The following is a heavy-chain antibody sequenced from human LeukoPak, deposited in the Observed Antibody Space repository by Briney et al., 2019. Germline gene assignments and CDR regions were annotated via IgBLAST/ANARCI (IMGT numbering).Heavy chain of an antibody. CDR2: ISGYNGDT. CDR3: ARAGNYYYMDV. D-gene: IGHD3-10*01. J-gene: IGHJ6*03. CDR1: GHTFTSYG. Sequence: ASVRVSCKASGHTFTSYGINWVRQAPGQGLEWMGWISGYNGDTNYAQKFQGRVTMTTDTSTSTAYMELRSLRSDDTAVYYCARAGNYYYMDVWGKGTTVTVSS. V-gene: IGHV1-18*01.